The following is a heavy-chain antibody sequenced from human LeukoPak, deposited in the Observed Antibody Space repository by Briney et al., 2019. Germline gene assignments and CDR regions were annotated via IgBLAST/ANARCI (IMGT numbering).Heavy chain of an antibody. CDR1: GFTFDDYA. CDR3: ARDALFDWLGSRVYGMDV. CDR2: ISWNSGSI. V-gene: IGHV3-9*01. D-gene: IGHD3-9*01. J-gene: IGHJ6*02. Sequence: PGGSLRISCAASGFTFDDYAMHWVRQAPGKGLEWVSGISWNSGSIGYADSVKGRFTISRDNAKNSLYLQMNSLRAEDTAVYYCARDALFDWLGSRVYGMDVWGQGTTVTVSS.